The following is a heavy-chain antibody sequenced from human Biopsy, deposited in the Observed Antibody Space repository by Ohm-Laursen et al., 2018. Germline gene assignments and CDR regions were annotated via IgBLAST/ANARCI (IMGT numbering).Heavy chain of an antibody. V-gene: IGHV3-23*01. CDR2: ITVSADTT. J-gene: IGHJ3*02. CDR1: GFSLSRYS. Sequence: SLRLSCSASGFSLSRYSVNWVRQAPGKGLEWVSAITVSADTTYYADSVRGRFTVSRDNSQNTLYLQMNSLRAEDTAIYYCAKGRVGNSGSLDIWGHGTMVTVSS. CDR3: AKGRVGNSGSLDI. D-gene: IGHD1-1*01.